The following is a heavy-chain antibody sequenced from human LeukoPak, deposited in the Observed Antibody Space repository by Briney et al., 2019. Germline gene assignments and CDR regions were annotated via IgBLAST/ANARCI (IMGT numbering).Heavy chain of an antibody. V-gene: IGHV3-48*01. Sequence: PGGSLTLSCAASGFSFNDYGINWVRRAPGKGLEWLSHTNSNGAVISYADSVKGRFTVSRDTAKSSLYLQMNGLRVEDTAIYFCARDPDGDYDFDYWGQGTLVTVSS. CDR3: ARDPDGDYDFDY. CDR2: TNSNGAVI. CDR1: GFSFNDYG. J-gene: IGHJ4*02. D-gene: IGHD4-17*01.